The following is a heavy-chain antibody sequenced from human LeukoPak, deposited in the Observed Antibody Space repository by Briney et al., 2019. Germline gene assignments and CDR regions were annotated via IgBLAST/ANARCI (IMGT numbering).Heavy chain of an antibody. V-gene: IGHV3-48*01. Sequence: PGGSLRLSCAASGFTFSSYSMNWVRQAPGKGLEWVSYISSSSSTIYYADSVKGRFTISRDNAKNSLYLQMNSLRAEDTAVYYCARAGGYGSNWGQGTLVTVSS. CDR1: GFTFSSYS. CDR3: ARAGGYGSN. D-gene: IGHD6-13*01. CDR2: ISSSSSTI. J-gene: IGHJ4*02.